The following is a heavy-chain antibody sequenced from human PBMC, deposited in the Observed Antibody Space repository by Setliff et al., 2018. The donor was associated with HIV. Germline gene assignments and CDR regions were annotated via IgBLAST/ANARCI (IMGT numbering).Heavy chain of an antibody. CDR3: ARSQETSVAATEI. CDR1: GDFINNHY. J-gene: IGHJ3*02. D-gene: IGHD2-15*01. Sequence: SETLSLTCSLSGDFINNHYWSWIRQPPGKGLEWIGHLYIRTGTTNYSPSLKGRVTISLDTSNNQFSLSLSSVTASDTAVYFCARSQETSVAATEIWGQGTMVTVSS. V-gene: IGHV4-4*08. CDR2: LYIRTGTT.